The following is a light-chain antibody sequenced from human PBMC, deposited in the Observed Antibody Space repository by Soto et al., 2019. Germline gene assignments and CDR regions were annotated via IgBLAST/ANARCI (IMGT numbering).Light chain of an antibody. CDR1: QSVSSN. CDR2: GAS. V-gene: IGKV3-15*01. Sequence: EIVMTQSPATLSASPGERATLSCRASQSVSSNLAWYQQKPGQGPRLLIYGASTRAAGIPARFSGSGSGTEFTLTISRLQSEDFAVYYCQQYDNWPLLTFGGGTKVEIK. CDR3: QQYDNWPLLT. J-gene: IGKJ4*01.